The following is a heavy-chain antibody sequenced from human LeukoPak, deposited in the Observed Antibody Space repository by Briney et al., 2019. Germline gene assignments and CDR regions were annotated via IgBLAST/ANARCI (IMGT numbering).Heavy chain of an antibody. V-gene: IGHV3-23*01. Sequence: GGSLRLSCAASGFTFSSYAMSWVRQAPGKGLEWVSAISGSGGSTYYADSVKGRFTISRDNSKNTLYQQMNSLRAEDTALYYCAKDRSDTAMVYNFDYWGQGTLVTVSS. CDR1: GFTFSSYA. CDR2: ISGSGGST. CDR3: AKDRSDTAMVYNFDY. D-gene: IGHD5-18*01. J-gene: IGHJ4*02.